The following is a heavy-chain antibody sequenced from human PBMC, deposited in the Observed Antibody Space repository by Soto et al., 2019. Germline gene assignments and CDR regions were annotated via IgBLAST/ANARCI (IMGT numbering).Heavy chain of an antibody. J-gene: IGHJ6*02. CDR1: GGSIRSGGYC. CDR3: ARDRLMATAGTARHYFGLDV. CDR2: IYYSGST. Sequence: SETLSLTCTVSGGSIRSGGYCWSWVRQSPRRGLEWIGNIYYSGSTYYNPSLKSRLTISVDTSKNQFSLNLSSVTAADTAVYYCARDRLMATAGTARHYFGLDVWGQGTTVTVSS. V-gene: IGHV4-31*03. D-gene: IGHD5-18*01.